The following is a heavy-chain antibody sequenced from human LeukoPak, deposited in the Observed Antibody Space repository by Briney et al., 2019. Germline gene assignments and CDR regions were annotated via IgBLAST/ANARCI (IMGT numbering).Heavy chain of an antibody. CDR3: ARDSFYYGSGSYYAFDY. D-gene: IGHD3-10*01. V-gene: IGHV1-2*06. CDR2: INPNSGGT. J-gene: IGHJ4*02. CDR1: GYTFTGYY. Sequence: ASVTVSCKASGYTFTGYYMHWVRQAPGQGLEWMGRINPNSGGTNYAQKFQGRVTMTRDTSISTAYMELSRLRSDDTAVYYCARDSFYYGSGSYYAFDYWGQGTLVTVSS.